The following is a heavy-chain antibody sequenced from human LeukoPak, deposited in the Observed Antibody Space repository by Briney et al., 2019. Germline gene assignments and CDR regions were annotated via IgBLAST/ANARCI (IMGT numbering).Heavy chain of an antibody. J-gene: IGHJ6*03. CDR1: GDTFTTYD. Sequence: AAVKVSCNISGDTFTTYDINWVRQATGQGLEWMGWMNPKSGNTVYAQKFQGRLTLTRDISISTAYMELSSLRSEDTAVYFCARAITIFDYYYMDVWGKGTTVTVSS. D-gene: IGHD3-3*01. CDR2: MNPKSGNT. V-gene: IGHV1-8*01. CDR3: ARAITIFDYYYMDV.